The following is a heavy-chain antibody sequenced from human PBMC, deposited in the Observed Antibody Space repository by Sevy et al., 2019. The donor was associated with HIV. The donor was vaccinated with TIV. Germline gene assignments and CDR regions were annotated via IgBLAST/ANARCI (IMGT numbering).Heavy chain of an antibody. D-gene: IGHD3-3*01. J-gene: IGHJ4*02. CDR2: IYYSGST. V-gene: IGHV4-31*03. CDR1: GGSISSGGYY. Sequence: SETLSLTCTVSGGSISSGGYYWSWIRQHPGKGLEWIGYIYYSGSTYYNPSLKSRVTISVDTSKNRFSLKLSSVTAAVTAVYYSASSITSFGVVYWGQGTLVTVSS. CDR3: ASSITSFGVVY.